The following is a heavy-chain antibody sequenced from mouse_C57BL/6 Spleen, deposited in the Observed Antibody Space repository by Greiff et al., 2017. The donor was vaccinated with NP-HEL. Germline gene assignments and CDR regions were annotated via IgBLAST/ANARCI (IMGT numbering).Heavy chain of an antibody. Sequence: QVQLKQPGAELVKPGASVKMSCKASGYTFTSYWITWVKQRPGQGLEWIGDIYPGSGSTNYNEKFKSKATLTVDTSSSTAYMQLSSLTSEDSAVYYCARSTSYAQLDYWGQGTTLTVSS. CDR2: IYPGSGST. J-gene: IGHJ2*01. V-gene: IGHV1-55*01. D-gene: IGHD1-1*01. CDR3: ARSTSYAQLDY. CDR1: GYTFTSYW.